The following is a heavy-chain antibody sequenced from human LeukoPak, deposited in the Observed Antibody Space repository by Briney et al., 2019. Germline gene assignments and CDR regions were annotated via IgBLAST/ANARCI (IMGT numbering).Heavy chain of an antibody. J-gene: IGHJ5*02. CDR1: GYTFTSYG. Sequence: ASVKVSCKASGYTFTSYGISWVRQAPGQGLEWMGWISAYNGNTNYAQKLQGRATMTTDTSTSTAYMELRSLRSDDTAVYYCARSTLLWFGSSWFDPWGQGTLVIVSS. D-gene: IGHD3-10*01. CDR3: ARSTLLWFGSSWFDP. CDR2: ISAYNGNT. V-gene: IGHV1-18*04.